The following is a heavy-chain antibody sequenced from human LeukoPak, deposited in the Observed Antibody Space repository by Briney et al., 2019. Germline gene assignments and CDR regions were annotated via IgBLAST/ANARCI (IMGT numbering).Heavy chain of an antibody. CDR2: IYYSGST. V-gene: IGHV4-59*01. CDR3: ARVRRNLGSYYMDV. J-gene: IGHJ6*03. CDR1: GGSISSYY. Sequence: SETLSLTCTVSGGSISSYYWSWIRQPPGKELEWIGYIYYSGSTNYNPSLKSRVTISVDTSKNQFSLKLSSVTAADTAVYYCARVRRNLGSYYMDVWGKGTTVTVSS. D-gene: IGHD2-15*01.